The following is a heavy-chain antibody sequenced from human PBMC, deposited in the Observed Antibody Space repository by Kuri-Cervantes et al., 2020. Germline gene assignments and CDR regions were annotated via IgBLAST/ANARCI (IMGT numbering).Heavy chain of an antibody. CDR3: ARYDDGRYL. D-gene: IGHD1-26*01. Sequence: GESLKISCAASGFTFRNYAMHWVRQAPGKGLVWISNLSGDGTNAKYADSVKGRFTISRDNAENTLHLQMNSLRSEDTAVYYCARYDDGRYLWGQGTMVTVSS. V-gene: IGHV3-74*03. CDR2: LSGDGTNA. J-gene: IGHJ3*01. CDR1: GFTFRNYA.